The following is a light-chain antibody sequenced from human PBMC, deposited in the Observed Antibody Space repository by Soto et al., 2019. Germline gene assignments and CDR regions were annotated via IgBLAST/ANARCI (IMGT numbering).Light chain of an antibody. CDR3: QQRNNWPLT. J-gene: IGKJ4*01. CDR1: QSVSSD. V-gene: IGKV3-11*01. CDR2: DAS. Sequence: EIVLTQSPATLSLSPGERATFSCRASQSVSSDLVWYQQKPGQAPRLLIYDASNRATGIPARFSGSGSGTDFTLTISSLESEDLAVYYCQQRNNWPLTFGGGTKVDIK.